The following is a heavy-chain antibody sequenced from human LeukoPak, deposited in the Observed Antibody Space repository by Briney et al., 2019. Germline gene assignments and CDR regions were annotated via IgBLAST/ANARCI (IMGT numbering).Heavy chain of an antibody. V-gene: IGHV6-1*01. CDR1: GDSVSSNSAA. D-gene: IGHD3-9*01. J-gene: IGHJ2*01. Sequence: SQTLSLTCAISGDSVSSNSAAWNWIRQSPSRGLEWLGRTYHRSKRYNDYAVFVKSRITINPDTSKNQFSLHLNSVTPEDTAVYYCARGPSGYDILTGYSDWYFDLWGRGTLVTVSS. CDR2: TYHRSKRYN. CDR3: ARGPSGYDILTGYSDWYFDL.